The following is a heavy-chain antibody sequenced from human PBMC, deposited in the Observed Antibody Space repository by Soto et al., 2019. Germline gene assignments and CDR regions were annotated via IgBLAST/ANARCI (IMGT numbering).Heavy chain of an antibody. CDR2: IFSGSSTT. D-gene: IGHD2-15*01. V-gene: IGHV3-23*05. CDR1: GFTFSSYA. Sequence: GGSLRLSCAASGFTFSSYAMSWVRQAPGKGLEWVAAIFSGSSTTAYADSVRGRFTISRDDYKNNLYLQMNSLGVDDTAVYFCARDRQPDGIWTFDYWGRGTLVTAPQ. CDR3: ARDRQPDGIWTFDY. J-gene: IGHJ4*02.